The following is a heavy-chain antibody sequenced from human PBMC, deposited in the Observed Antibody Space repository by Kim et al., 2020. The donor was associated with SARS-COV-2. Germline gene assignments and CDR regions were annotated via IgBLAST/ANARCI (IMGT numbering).Heavy chain of an antibody. Sequence: DSVKGRFTISRGNSKITLYLQMNRLRAEDTAVYYCARVGYCSSTSCPMDVWGQGTTVTVSS. CDR3: ARVGYCSSTSCPMDV. V-gene: IGHV3-30*07. D-gene: IGHD2-2*01. J-gene: IGHJ6*02.